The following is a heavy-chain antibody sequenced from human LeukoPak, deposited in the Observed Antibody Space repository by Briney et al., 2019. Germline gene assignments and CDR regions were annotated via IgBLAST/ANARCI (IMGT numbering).Heavy chain of an antibody. J-gene: IGHJ4*02. D-gene: IGHD2-15*01. CDR1: GFIFSYYG. Sequence: GGSLRLSCLASGFIFSYYGMHWVRQAPGKGLEWVAVISYDGTNKFYADSVKGRFTTARDNSKNALYLQMNSLKPEDTAVYYCAKQLGYCSDGSCYFPYWGQGTLVTVSS. CDR3: AKQLGYCSDGSCYFPY. V-gene: IGHV3-30*18. CDR2: ISYDGTNK.